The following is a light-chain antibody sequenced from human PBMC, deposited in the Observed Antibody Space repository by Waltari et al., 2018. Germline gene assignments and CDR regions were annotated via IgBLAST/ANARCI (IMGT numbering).Light chain of an antibody. Sequence: EIVLTQSPGTLSLSPGERATLSCRASQSVSRTYLAWYQQRPGQAPRLLIYGVTSRASGIPDRFSGSGSGTDFTLTISRLEPEDFAVYYCQQYLSTALTFGGGTKVEIK. CDR3: QQYLSTALT. CDR1: QSVSRTY. V-gene: IGKV3-20*01. J-gene: IGKJ4*01. CDR2: GVT.